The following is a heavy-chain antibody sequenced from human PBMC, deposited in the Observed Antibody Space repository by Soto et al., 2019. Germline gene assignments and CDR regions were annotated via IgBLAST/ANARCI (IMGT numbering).Heavy chain of an antibody. Sequence: SETLSLTCTVSGGSVSSGSYYWSWIRQPPGKGLEWIGYIYYSGSTNYNPSLKSRVTISVDTSKNQFSLKLSSVTAADTAVYYCARVAHSSSWYCAFDIWGQGTMVTVSS. V-gene: IGHV4-61*01. CDR3: ARVAHSSSWYCAFDI. CDR1: GGSVSSGSYY. D-gene: IGHD6-13*01. CDR2: IYYSGST. J-gene: IGHJ3*02.